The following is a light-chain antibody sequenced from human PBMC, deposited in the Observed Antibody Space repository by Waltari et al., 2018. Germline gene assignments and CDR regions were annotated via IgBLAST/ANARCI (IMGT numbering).Light chain of an antibody. V-gene: IGKV1-5*01. J-gene: IGKJ1*01. Sequence: DIQMTQSPSTLSASVGDRVTITCRARQSISSWLAWYQQNPGKAPKLRIYDASSLESGVPSRCSGSGSGTEFTLTISSLQPDDFATYYCQQYNSYPVTFGQGTKVEIK. CDR3: QQYNSYPVT. CDR2: DAS. CDR1: QSISSW.